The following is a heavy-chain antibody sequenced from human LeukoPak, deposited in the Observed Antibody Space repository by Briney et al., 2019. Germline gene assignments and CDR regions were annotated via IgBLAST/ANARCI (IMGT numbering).Heavy chain of an antibody. V-gene: IGHV4-34*01. CDR3: ARESGSSGYYRNYFDY. D-gene: IGHD3-22*01. Sequence: PSETLSLTCAVYGVSFSGYYWSWIRQPPGKGLEWIGEINHSGSTNYNPSLKGRVTISVDTSKNQFSLKLSSVTAEDTAVYYCARESGSSGYYRNYFDYWGQGTLVTVSS. CDR1: GVSFSGYY. J-gene: IGHJ4*02. CDR2: INHSGST.